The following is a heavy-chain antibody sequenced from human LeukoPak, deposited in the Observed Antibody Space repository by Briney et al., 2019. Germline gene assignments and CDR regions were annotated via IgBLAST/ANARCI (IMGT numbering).Heavy chain of an antibody. D-gene: IGHD1-7*01. Sequence: GGSLRLSCAASGFTFSDHYMDWVRQAPGKGLEWVGRTRSKANSYTTEYAAPVKGRFTISRDDSKNSLYLQMNSLKTEDTAVYYCARGGYNWNYGFDYWGQGTLVTVSS. CDR3: ARGGYNWNYGFDY. V-gene: IGHV3-72*01. CDR1: GFTFSDHY. J-gene: IGHJ4*02. CDR2: TRSKANSYTT.